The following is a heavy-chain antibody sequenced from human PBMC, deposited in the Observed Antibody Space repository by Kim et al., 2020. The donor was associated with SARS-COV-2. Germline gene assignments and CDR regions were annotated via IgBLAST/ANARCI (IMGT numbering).Heavy chain of an antibody. V-gene: IGHV4-59*01. J-gene: IGHJ6*01. CDR1: GGSISSYY. Sequence: SETLSLTCTVSGGSISSYYWSWIRQPPGKGQEWIGSIYYSGSTNYNPSLKSRVPISVYTSKNQFSLNLSSVTAADTAVYYCSRERLSGGDGYHAVDYYYG. CDR3: SRERLSGGDGYHAVDYYYG. CDR2: IYYSGST. D-gene: IGHD3-16*01.